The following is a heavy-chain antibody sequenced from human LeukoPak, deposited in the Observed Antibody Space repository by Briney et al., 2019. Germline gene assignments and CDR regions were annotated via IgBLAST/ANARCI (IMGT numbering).Heavy chain of an antibody. V-gene: IGHV5-51*01. CDR3: AKEKGIVGANLAYDL. J-gene: IGHJ3*01. CDR1: GYTFTKHW. D-gene: IGHD1-26*01. Sequence: GESLKISCKSSGYTFTKHWIAWVRQMPGKGLEWMGTIYPGDSDTTYNPSFEGQVTMSADTSINTAYLQWNNLKASDTAMYYCAKEKGIVGANLAYDLWGQGTMATVSS. CDR2: IYPGDSDT.